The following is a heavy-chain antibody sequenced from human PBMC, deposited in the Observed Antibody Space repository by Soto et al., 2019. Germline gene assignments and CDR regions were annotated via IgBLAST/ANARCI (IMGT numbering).Heavy chain of an antibody. CDR3: ARYNAASGTYYFDP. Sequence: PSETLSLTCTVSRGSVSSGGFYWSWIRQPPGKGLEWIGYIYHSGSTYYNPSLKSRVTISVDRSKNQFSLKLSSVTAADTAVYYCARYNAASGTYYFDPWGQGTLVTVSS. J-gene: IGHJ4*02. D-gene: IGHD6-13*01. V-gene: IGHV4-61*08. CDR1: RGSVSSGGFY. CDR2: IYHSGST.